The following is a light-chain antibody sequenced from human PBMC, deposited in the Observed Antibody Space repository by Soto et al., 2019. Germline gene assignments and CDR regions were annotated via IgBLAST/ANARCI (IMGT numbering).Light chain of an antibody. Sequence: EIVLTQSPGTLSLSPGERATLSCRASQNVNNNYLAWYQQKPGQAPRLLIYGASRRATDIPDRFSGSGSGTDFTLTISRLEPEDAAVYSYQQYGSAPLTFGGGTKVEIK. J-gene: IGKJ4*01. CDR1: QNVNNNY. CDR3: QQYGSAPLT. V-gene: IGKV3-20*01. CDR2: GAS.